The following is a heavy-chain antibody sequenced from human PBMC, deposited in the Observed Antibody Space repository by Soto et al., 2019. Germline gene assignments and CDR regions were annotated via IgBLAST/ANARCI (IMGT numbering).Heavy chain of an antibody. D-gene: IGHD2-2*01. V-gene: IGHV1-18*04. Sequence: ASVKVSCKASGYTFTSYGISWVRQAPGQGLEWMGWISAYNGNTNYAQKLQGRGTMTTDTSTSTAYTELRSLRSDDTAVYYCARSYIVVVPAAVGGDDAFDIWGQGTMVTVSS. CDR2: ISAYNGNT. CDR1: GYTFTSYG. CDR3: ARSYIVVVPAAVGGDDAFDI. J-gene: IGHJ3*02.